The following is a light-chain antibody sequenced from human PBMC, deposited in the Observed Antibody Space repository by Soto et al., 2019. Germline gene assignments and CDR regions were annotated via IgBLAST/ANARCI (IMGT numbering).Light chain of an antibody. V-gene: IGKV1-33*01. CDR2: DAS. Sequence: IKMPQSPSSLSASVGDRVTITCQASQDINNYLNWYQQKPGQAPKLLIYDASGLEVGVPSRFSGSGSGTHFTLTISGLQPEDIATYYCQQFGDLTFIFGQGTRLEIK. CDR1: QDINNY. J-gene: IGKJ5*01. CDR3: QQFGDLTFI.